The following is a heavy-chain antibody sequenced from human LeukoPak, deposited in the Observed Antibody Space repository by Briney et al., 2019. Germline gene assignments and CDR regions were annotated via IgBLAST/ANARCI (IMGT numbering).Heavy chain of an antibody. J-gene: IGHJ4*02. Sequence: GGSLRLSCVTSGFMFSSYGMHWVRQAPGQGLEWMGWVNPNSGGTRYAQRFQDRVTMTRDTSITTAYMELSRLRSDDTAVYFCARGRLEAAATDDYWGQGTLVTVSS. CDR2: VNPNSGGT. CDR1: GFMFSSYG. D-gene: IGHD6-13*01. CDR3: ARGRLEAAATDDY. V-gene: IGHV1-2*02.